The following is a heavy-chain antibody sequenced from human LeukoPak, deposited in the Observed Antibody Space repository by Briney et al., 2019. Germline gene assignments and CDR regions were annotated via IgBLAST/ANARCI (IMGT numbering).Heavy chain of an antibody. Sequence: GGSLRLSCTASGLTFSTSGFNWVRQAPGKGLDWVASLGPTGSDRYHADSIKGRFTISRDNANNFLYLQMNSLRAEDTAVYYCATETNGRHYDYWGQGTLLTVSS. J-gene: IGHJ4*02. D-gene: IGHD1-14*01. CDR3: ATETNGRHYDY. CDR2: LGPTGSDR. V-gene: IGHV3-21*06. CDR1: GLTFSTSG.